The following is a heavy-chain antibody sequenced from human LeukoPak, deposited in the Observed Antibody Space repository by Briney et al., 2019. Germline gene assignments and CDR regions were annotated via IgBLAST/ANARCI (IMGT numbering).Heavy chain of an antibody. CDR1: GGSFSGYY. D-gene: IGHD3-22*01. CDR2: INHSGST. CDR3: ARASTRITMIVVVNRRFDY. Sequence: PSETLSLTCAVYGGSFSGYYWSWIRQPPGKRLEWIGEINHSGSTNYNPSLRSRVTISVDTSKNQFSLKLSSVTAADTAVYYCARASTRITMIVVVNRRFDYWGQGTLVTVSS. J-gene: IGHJ4*02. V-gene: IGHV4-34*01.